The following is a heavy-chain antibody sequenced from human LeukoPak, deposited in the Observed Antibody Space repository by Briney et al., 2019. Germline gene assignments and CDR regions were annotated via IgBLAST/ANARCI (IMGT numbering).Heavy chain of an antibody. D-gene: IGHD6-19*01. Sequence: PGGSLRLSCAASGFTFGSYAMSWVRQAPGKGLEWVSSITASGAATYYADSVKGRFTISRDNSKSMLYLQMNSLRAEDGALYYCAKGGALFAVASYFDYWGQGTLVTVSS. CDR1: GFTFGSYA. CDR2: ITASGAAT. V-gene: IGHV3-23*01. J-gene: IGHJ4*02. CDR3: AKGGALFAVASYFDY.